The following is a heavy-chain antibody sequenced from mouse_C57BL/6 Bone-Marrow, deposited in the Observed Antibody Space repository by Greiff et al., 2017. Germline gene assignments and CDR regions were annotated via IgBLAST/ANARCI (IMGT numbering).Heavy chain of an antibody. J-gene: IGHJ3*01. Sequence: QVQLKQPGAELVKPGASVKLSCKASGYTFTSYWMQWVKQRPGQGLEWIGEIDPSDSYTNYNQKFKGKATLTVDTSSSTAYMQLSSLTSEDSAVYYCARNGYGFAYWGQGTLVTVSA. CDR3: ARNGYGFAY. CDR1: GYTFTSYW. D-gene: IGHD2-2*01. V-gene: IGHV1-50*01. CDR2: IDPSDSYT.